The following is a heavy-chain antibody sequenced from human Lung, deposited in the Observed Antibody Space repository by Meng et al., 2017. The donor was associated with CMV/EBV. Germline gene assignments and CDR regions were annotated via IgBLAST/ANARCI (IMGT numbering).Heavy chain of an antibody. CDR2: IYWDDDE. Sequence: QFTFQDACPSLVKPTQTLKLNCTLSGFALSTSGVSVGWILQPQGKALGWLALIYWDDDERYSPSMKSKLIITKDTSNNQVVHKMTNMDPVHTATYYCARTVGRTPGHSWGQGTLVTVSS. V-gene: IGHV2-5*02. J-gene: IGHJ4*02. D-gene: IGHD2-8*02. CDR3: ARTVGRTPGHS. CDR1: GFALSTSGVS.